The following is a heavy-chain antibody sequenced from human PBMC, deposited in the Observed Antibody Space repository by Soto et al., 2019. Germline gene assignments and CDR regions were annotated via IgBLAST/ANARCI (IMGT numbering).Heavy chain of an antibody. V-gene: IGHV1-24*01. CDR2: FDLEEGET. D-gene: IGHD6-19*01. CDR3: ATGGYSRGWYKYYFDY. Sequence: ASVKVSCKVSGYSLTELTMHWVRQAPGKGLEWMGGFDLEEGETIYAQKFQGRVTMTEDTSTDTAYMELNSLRSEDTAVYYCATGGYSRGWYKYYFDYWGQGTQVTVSS. CDR1: GYSLTELT. J-gene: IGHJ4*02.